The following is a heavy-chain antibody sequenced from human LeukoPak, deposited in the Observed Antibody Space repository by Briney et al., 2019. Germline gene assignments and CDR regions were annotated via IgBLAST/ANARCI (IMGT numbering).Heavy chain of an antibody. CDR3: ARERTEYYYDSSGLLLDY. CDR1: GGTFSSYA. V-gene: IGHV1-69*04. Sequence: SVKVSCKASGGTFSSYAISWVRQAPGQGLEWMGRIIPILGIANYAQKFQGRVTITADKSTSTAYMELSSLRSEDTAVYYCARERTEYYYDSSGLLLDYWGQGTLVTVSS. D-gene: IGHD3-22*01. CDR2: IIPILGIA. J-gene: IGHJ4*02.